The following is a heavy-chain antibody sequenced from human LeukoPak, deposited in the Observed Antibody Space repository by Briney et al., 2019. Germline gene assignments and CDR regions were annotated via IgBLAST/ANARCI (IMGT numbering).Heavy chain of an antibody. CDR2: IRSRDGTV. V-gene: IGHV3-48*01. Sequence: GGSLRLSCVASGFTFNYYSMNWARQATGKGLEWISYIRSRDGTVSYADSVEGRFTISTDTAKTSLFLQMNGLSADDTAVYYCVRDQAYAFDIWGQGTMVTVSS. CDR3: VRDQAYAFDI. CDR1: GFTFNYYS. J-gene: IGHJ3*02.